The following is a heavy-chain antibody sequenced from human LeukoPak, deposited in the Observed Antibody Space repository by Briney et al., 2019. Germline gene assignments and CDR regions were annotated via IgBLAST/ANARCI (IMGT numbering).Heavy chain of an antibody. Sequence: SGTLSLTCAVYGGSFSGYYWSWIRQPPGKGLEWIGEINHSGSTNYNPSLKSRVTISVDTSKNQFSLKLSSVTAADTAVYYCARDLLNEGNHLDYWGQGTLVTVSS. D-gene: IGHD4-23*01. CDR1: GGSFSGYY. V-gene: IGHV4-34*01. J-gene: IGHJ4*02. CDR2: INHSGST. CDR3: ARDLLNEGNHLDY.